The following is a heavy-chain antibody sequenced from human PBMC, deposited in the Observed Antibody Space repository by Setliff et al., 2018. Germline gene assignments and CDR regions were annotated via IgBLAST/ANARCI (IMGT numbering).Heavy chain of an antibody. J-gene: IGHJ4*02. CDR3: ARAGLAAAGRKGVFDH. D-gene: IGHD6-25*01. CDR1: GYTFTSYY. Sequence: GASVKVSCKASGYTFTSYYMYWVRQAPGQGLEWMGIINPGGLTSSSTQKFEGRVTMTRDTSTSTVYMELNSLTSDDTAVYYCARAGLAAAGRKGVFDHWGQGTLVTVSS. CDR2: INPGGLTS. V-gene: IGHV1-46*01.